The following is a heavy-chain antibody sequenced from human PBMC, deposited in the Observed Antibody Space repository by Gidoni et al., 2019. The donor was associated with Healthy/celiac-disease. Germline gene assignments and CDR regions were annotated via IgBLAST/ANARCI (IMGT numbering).Heavy chain of an antibody. CDR1: GGSFSSYY. CDR3: ARDRPAYCGGDCYPFDY. Sequence: QVQLQESGPGLVKPSETLSLTCTVSGGSFSSYYWSWIRQPPGKGLDWIGYIYYSGSTNYNPSLKSRVTISVDTSKNQFSLKLSSVTAADTAVYYCARDRPAYCGGDCYPFDYWGQGTLVTVSS. J-gene: IGHJ4*02. V-gene: IGHV4-59*01. CDR2: IYYSGST. D-gene: IGHD2-21*01.